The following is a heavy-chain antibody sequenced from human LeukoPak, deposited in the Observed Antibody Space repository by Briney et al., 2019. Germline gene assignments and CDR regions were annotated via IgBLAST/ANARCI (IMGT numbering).Heavy chain of an antibody. V-gene: IGHV3-23*01. D-gene: IGHD3-3*01. J-gene: IGHJ4*02. CDR2: ISGSGGST. Sequence: GGSLRLSCAASGFTFSSYAMSWVRQAPGKGLEWVSAISGSGGSTYYADSVKGRFTISRDNSKNTLYLQMNSLRAEDMAVYYCAKVLYYDFWSGYFDYRGQGTLVTVSS. CDR3: AKVLYYDFWSGYFDY. CDR1: GFTFSSYA.